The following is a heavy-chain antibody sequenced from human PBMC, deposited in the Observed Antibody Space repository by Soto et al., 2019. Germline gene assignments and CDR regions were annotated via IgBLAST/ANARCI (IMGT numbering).Heavy chain of an antibody. D-gene: IGHD2-2*01. J-gene: IGHJ4*02. CDR1: GFTFSSYA. CDR3: AKDCQGGSTSWQGGDY. V-gene: IGHV3-23*01. Sequence: EVQLLESGGGLVQPGGSLRLSCAASGFTFSSYAMSWVRQAPGKGLEWVSAISGSGGSTYYADSVKGRFTISRDNSKNTLYLQMNCLRGEDTAVYYCAKDCQGGSTSWQGGDYWGQGTLVTVSS. CDR2: ISGSGGST.